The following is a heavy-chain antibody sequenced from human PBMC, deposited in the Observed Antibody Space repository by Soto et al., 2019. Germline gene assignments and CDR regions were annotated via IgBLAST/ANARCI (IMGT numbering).Heavy chain of an antibody. CDR1: GYTFTSYA. V-gene: IGHV1-3*01. CDR3: ARGGASIFRVVITVESGY. Sequence: ASVKVSCKASGYTFTSYAMHWVRQAPGQRLEWMGWINAGNGNTKYSQKFQGRVTITRDTSASTAYMELSSLRSEDTAVYYCARGGASIFRVVITVESGYWGQGTLVTVSS. J-gene: IGHJ4*02. CDR2: INAGNGNT. D-gene: IGHD3-3*01.